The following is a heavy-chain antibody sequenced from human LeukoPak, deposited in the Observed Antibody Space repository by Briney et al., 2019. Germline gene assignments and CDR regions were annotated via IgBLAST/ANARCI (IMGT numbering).Heavy chain of an antibody. J-gene: IGHJ5*02. D-gene: IGHD6-6*01. CDR1: GGSISNYY. V-gene: IGHV4-59*08. CDR3: TRRGGSSSSDWFDP. Sequence: SQTLSLTCTVSGGSISNYYWSWIRQPPGKGLEWIGYVYYTGSTSYNPSLKSRVTISGDTSKNQFSLKLSSVTAADTAVYYCTRRGGSSSSDWFDPWGQGTLVIVSS. CDR2: VYYTGST.